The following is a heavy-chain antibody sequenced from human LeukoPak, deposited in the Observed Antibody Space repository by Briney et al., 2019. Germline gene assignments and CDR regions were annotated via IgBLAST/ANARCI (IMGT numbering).Heavy chain of an antibody. CDR2: INPSGGST. Sequence: GASVKVSCKASGYTFTSYYMHWVRQAPGQGLEWMGIINPSGGSTSYAQKFQGRVTMTRDTSTSTVYMELSSLRSEDTAVYYCARDFVVVTAINYYGMDVWGQGTTVTVSS. CDR3: ARDFVVVTAINYYGMDV. D-gene: IGHD2-21*02. V-gene: IGHV1-46*01. CDR1: GYTFTSYY. J-gene: IGHJ6*02.